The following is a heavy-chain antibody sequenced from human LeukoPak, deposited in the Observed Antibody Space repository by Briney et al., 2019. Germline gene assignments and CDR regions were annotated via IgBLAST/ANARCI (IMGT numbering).Heavy chain of an antibody. D-gene: IGHD5-12*01. J-gene: IGHJ4*02. CDR1: GGSISGYY. CDR2: IHYSGST. Sequence: SETLSLTCTVSGGSISGYYWSWIRQPPGKGLEWIGYIHYSGSTKYNPSRKGRVTTAVDTSKNQFSLKLSSVTAADTAVYYCARRGSGNDLGGFDYWGQGTLVTVSS. V-gene: IGHV4-59*08. CDR3: ARRGSGNDLGGFDY.